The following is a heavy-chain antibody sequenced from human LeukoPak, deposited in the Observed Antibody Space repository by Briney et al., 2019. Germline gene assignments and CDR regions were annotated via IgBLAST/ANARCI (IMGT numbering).Heavy chain of an antibody. J-gene: IGHJ3*02. D-gene: IGHD3-10*01. CDR3: ATEGGSGSYYGDDAFDM. CDR2: VKSRGDDGTT. V-gene: IGHV3-15*01. Sequence: GESLRLSCEASGFSFTNTWMSWVRQAPGKGLEWVGRVKSRGDDGTTDYAAPVQGRFTISRDDSKNTVSLQMNSLKTEDTAVYYCATEGGSGSYYGDDAFDMWGQGTMVTVSS. CDR1: GFSFTNTW.